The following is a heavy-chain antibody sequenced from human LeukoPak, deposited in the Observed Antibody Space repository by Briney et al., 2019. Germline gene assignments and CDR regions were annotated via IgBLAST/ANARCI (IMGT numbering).Heavy chain of an antibody. J-gene: IGHJ4*02. Sequence: ASVKVSCKASGGIFSSYAISWVRQAPGQGLEWMGGIIPIFGTANYAQKFQGRVTITTDESTSTAYMELSSLRSEDTAVYYCARGSKVLVAATYDWGQGTLVTVSS. D-gene: IGHD2-15*01. CDR2: IIPIFGTA. V-gene: IGHV1-69*05. CDR1: GGIFSSYA. CDR3: ARGSKVLVAATYD.